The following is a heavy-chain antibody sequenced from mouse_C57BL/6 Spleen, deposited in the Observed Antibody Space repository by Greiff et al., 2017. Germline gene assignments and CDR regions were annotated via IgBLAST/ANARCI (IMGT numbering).Heavy chain of an antibody. Sequence: EVQLQQSGGGLVQPGGSMKLSCVASGFTFSNYWMNWVRQSPEKGLEWVAQIRLKSDNYATHYAESVKGRFTISRDDSKSSVYLQMNNLRAEDTGIYYCTDSNWAYWGQGTLVTVSA. J-gene: IGHJ3*01. CDR1: GFTFSNYW. V-gene: IGHV6-3*01. D-gene: IGHD2-5*01. CDR3: TDSNWAY. CDR2: IRLKSDNYAT.